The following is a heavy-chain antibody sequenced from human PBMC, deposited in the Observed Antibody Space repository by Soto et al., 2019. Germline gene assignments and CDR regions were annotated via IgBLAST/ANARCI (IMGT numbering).Heavy chain of an antibody. CDR3: ARVSGSYYYGLDV. D-gene: IGHD1-26*01. CDR2: IYHSGST. V-gene: IGHV4-4*02. CDR1: GGSISSSNW. Sequence: SETLSLTCAVSGGSISSSNWWSWVRQPPGKGLEWIGEIYHSGSTNYNPSLKSRVTISVDKSKNQFSLKLSSVTAADTAVYYWARVSGSYYYGLDVWGQGTTVTVSS. J-gene: IGHJ6*01.